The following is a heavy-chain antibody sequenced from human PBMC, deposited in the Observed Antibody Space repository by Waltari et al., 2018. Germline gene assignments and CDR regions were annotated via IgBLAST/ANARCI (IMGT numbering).Heavy chain of an antibody. V-gene: IGHV1-8*01. CDR1: GYTFTSYD. Sequence: QVQLVQSGSEVTKPGASVKVSCKASGYTFTSYDINWVRPATVPGLEGMGWMNPNSGNTGYAQKFQGRVTMTRNTSISTAYMELSSLRSEDTAVYYCARGRRGLVRYYYYYMDVWGKGTTVTVSS. D-gene: IGHD3-10*01. CDR3: ARGRRGLVRYYYYYMDV. CDR2: MNPNSGNT. J-gene: IGHJ6*03.